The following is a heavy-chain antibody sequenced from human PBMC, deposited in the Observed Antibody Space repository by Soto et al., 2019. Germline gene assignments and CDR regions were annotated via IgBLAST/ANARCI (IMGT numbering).Heavy chain of an antibody. CDR1: GGSISSSSYY. D-gene: IGHD1-20*01. V-gene: IGHV4-39*01. J-gene: IGHJ4*02. Sequence: PSETLSLTCTVSGGSISSSSYYWGWIRQPPGKGLEWIGSIYYSGSTYYNPSLKSRVTIYVDTSKNQFSLKLSSVTAADTAVYYCASLRYNWNHYYFDYWGQGTLVTVSS. CDR3: ASLRYNWNHYYFDY. CDR2: IYYSGST.